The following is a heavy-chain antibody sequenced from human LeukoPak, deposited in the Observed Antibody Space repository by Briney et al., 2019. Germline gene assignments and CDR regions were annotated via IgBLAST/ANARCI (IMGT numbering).Heavy chain of an antibody. CDR1: GFTFSSYA. Sequence: GGSLRLSCAASGFTFSSYAMHWVRQAPGKGLEWVAVISYDGSNKYYADSVKGRFTISRDNSKNTLYLQMNSLRAEDTAVYYCARDRDYGGTTYYFDYWGQGTLVTVPS. V-gene: IGHV3-30-3*01. CDR3: ARDRDYGGTTYYFDY. CDR2: ISYDGSNK. D-gene: IGHD4-23*01. J-gene: IGHJ4*02.